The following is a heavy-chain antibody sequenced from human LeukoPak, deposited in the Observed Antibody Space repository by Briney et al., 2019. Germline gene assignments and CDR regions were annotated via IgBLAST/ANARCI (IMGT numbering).Heavy chain of an antibody. J-gene: IGHJ6*02. D-gene: IGHD2-15*01. CDR2: INWNSGNI. CDR3: AKGGHPTRYYYGMDV. CDR1: GFTFDDSV. Sequence: GGSLRLTCAGAGFTFDDSVMHWVRQAPGKGLEWVSTINWNSGNIGYADSVKGRFTISRDNAKNSLFLQMNSLRTEDTALYYCAKGGHPTRYYYGMDVWGQGTTVTVSS. V-gene: IGHV3-9*01.